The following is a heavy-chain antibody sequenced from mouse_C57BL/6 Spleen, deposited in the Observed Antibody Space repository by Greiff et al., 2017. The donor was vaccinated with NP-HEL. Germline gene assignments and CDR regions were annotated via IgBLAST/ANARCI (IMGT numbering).Heavy chain of an antibody. D-gene: IGHD2-1*01. Sequence: EVQGVESGGGLVKPGGSLKLSCAASGFTFSSYAMSWVRQTPEKRLEWVATISDGGSYTYYPDNVKGRFTISRDNAKNNLYLQMSHLKSEDTAMYYCARDLGNRTEGYFDVWGTGTTVTVSS. CDR1: GFTFSSYA. CDR3: ARDLGNRTEGYFDV. CDR2: ISDGGSYT. V-gene: IGHV5-4*01. J-gene: IGHJ1*03.